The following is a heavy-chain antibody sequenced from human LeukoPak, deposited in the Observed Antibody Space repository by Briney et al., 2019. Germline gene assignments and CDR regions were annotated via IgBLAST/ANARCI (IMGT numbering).Heavy chain of an antibody. V-gene: IGHV4-59*11. CDR2: SYYSGST. D-gene: IGHD2-21*02. Sequence: SETLSLTCTVSGGSISSHYWSWIRQPPGKGLEWIGYSYYSGSTNYNPSLKGRVPISVDTSKNQFSLKLSSVTAADTAVYYCARTFKYCGGDCYSYHDYWGQGTLVTVSS. CDR1: GGSISSHY. J-gene: IGHJ4*02. CDR3: ARTFKYCGGDCYSYHDY.